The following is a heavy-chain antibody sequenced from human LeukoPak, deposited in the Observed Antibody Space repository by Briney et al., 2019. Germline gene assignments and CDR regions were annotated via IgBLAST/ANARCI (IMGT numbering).Heavy chain of an antibody. Sequence: SVKVSCKASGGTFSSYAISWVRQAPGQGLEWMGGIIPIFGTANYAQKFQGRVTITADESTSTAYMELSSLRSEDTAVYYCARDQTNGNPFSFDPWGQGTLVTVSS. J-gene: IGHJ5*02. CDR2: IIPIFGTA. CDR1: GGTFSSYA. D-gene: IGHD4-23*01. CDR3: ARDQTNGNPFSFDP. V-gene: IGHV1-69*13.